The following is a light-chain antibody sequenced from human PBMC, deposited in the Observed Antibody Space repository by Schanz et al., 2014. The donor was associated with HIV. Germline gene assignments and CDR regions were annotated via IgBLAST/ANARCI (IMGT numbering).Light chain of an antibody. CDR2: GAS. CDR1: QSVTSSL. Sequence: EIVLTQSPGTLSLSPGQRATLSCRASQSVTSSLLAWYQQRPGQPPRLLMYGASTRVTGIPDRFSGGVSGTDFTLTISRVEPEDYAVYYCQQYGSSPWTFGQGTRVDVK. CDR3: QQYGSSPWT. J-gene: IGKJ1*01. V-gene: IGKV3-20*01.